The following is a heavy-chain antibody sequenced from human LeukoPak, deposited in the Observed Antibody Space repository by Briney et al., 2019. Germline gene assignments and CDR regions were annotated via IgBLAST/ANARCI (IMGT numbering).Heavy chain of an antibody. D-gene: IGHD6-13*01. Sequence: PGGSLRLSCAASGFTFRDFGMHWVRQAPGKGLEWVAFIRNDGSKDYYPDSVKGRFTISRDNSRTTLYLQMHSLRIEDTAVYYCVKGGSSSHNWLDPWGQGILVTVSS. CDR3: VKGGSSSHNWLDP. J-gene: IGHJ5*02. CDR1: GFTFRDFG. V-gene: IGHV3-30*02. CDR2: IRNDGSKD.